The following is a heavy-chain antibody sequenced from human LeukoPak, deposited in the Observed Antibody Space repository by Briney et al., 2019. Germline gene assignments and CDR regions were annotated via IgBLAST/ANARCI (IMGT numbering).Heavy chain of an antibody. CDR2: ISYDGSNK. D-gene: IGHD2-15*01. J-gene: IGHJ4*02. CDR1: GFTFSSYA. V-gene: IGHV3-30-3*01. Sequence: GGSLRLSCAASGFTFSSYAMHWVRQAPGKGLEWVAVISYDGSNKYYADSVKGRFTISRDNSKNTLYLQMNSLRAEDTAVYYCARGLCGGSCYYFDYWGQGTLVTVSS. CDR3: ARGLCGGSCYYFDY.